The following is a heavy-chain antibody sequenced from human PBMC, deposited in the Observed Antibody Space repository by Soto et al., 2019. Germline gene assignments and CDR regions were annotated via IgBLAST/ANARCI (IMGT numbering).Heavy chain of an antibody. CDR2: ISYDGSNK. J-gene: IGHJ5*02. V-gene: IGHV3-30*18. D-gene: IGHD3-3*01. CDR1: GFTFSSYG. Sequence: GGSLRLSCAASGFTFSSYGMHWVRQAPGKGLGWVAVISYDGSNKYYADSVKGRFTISRDNSKNTLYLQMNSLRAEDTAVYYCAKDSVSYYDFWSGYYSYNWFDPWGQGTLVTVSS. CDR3: AKDSVSYYDFWSGYYSYNWFDP.